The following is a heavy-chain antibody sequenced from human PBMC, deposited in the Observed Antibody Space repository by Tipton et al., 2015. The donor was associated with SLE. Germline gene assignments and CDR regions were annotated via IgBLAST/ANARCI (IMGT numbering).Heavy chain of an antibody. D-gene: IGHD6-13*01. CDR2: INTDGSEK. CDR3: TRGGRTSSWYWRD. V-gene: IGHV3-7*01. CDR1: GFTFSFDW. J-gene: IGHJ4*02. Sequence: SLRLSCAASGFTFSFDWMTWVRQAPGRGLEWVANINTDGSEKYYVDSVKGRFTISRGNAKNSLDLQMNSLRVEDTAVYYCTRGGRTSSWYWRDWGQGTVVTVSS.